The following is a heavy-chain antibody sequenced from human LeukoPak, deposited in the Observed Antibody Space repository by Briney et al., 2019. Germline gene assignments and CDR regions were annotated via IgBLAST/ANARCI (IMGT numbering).Heavy chain of an antibody. J-gene: IGHJ6*03. V-gene: IGHV4-59*01. CDR1: GGSFSGYH. CDR3: ARDFRHSYYYYYMDV. D-gene: IGHD2-21*01. Sequence: PSETLSLTCAVYGGSFSGYHWSWIRQPPGKGLEWIGYIYYSGSTNYNPSLKSRVTISVDTSKNQFSLKLSSVTAADTAVYYCARDFRHSYYYYYMDVWGKGTTVTVSS. CDR2: IYYSGST.